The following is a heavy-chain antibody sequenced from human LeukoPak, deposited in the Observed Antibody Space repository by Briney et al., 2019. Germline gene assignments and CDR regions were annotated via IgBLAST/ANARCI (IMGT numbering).Heavy chain of an antibody. J-gene: IGHJ4*02. V-gene: IGHV4-59*01. CDR3: ARGWNYGDY. CDR2: VSYTGDA. D-gene: IGHD3-3*01. CDR1: GGAISSYY. Sequence: SETLSLTCTVPGGAISSYYWSWIRQPPGKGLEWIGYVSYTGDASQNPSLRGRVTMSVDTFNNQVSLELSSVTAADTAVYYCARGWNYGDYWGQGTLVTVSS.